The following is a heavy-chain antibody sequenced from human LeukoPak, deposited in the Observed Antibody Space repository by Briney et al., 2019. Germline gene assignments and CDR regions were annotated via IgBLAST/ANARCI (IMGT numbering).Heavy chain of an antibody. V-gene: IGHV4-59*01. CDR1: GGSISSYY. CDR3: TTAMFDY. D-gene: IGHD5-18*01. CDR2: IYYSGST. J-gene: IGHJ4*02. Sequence: SETLSLTCPVSGGSISSYYWSWIRQPPGKGLEWLGYIYYSGSTNYNPSLKSRVTISVDTSKNQFSLKLSSVTAADTAVYYCTTAMFDYWGQGTLVTVSS.